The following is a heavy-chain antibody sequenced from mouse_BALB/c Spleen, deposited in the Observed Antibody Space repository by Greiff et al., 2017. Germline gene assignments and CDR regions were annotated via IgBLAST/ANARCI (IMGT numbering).Heavy chain of an antibody. D-gene: IGHD1-2*01. Sequence: EVLLVESGGGLVKPGGSLKLSCAASGFAFSSYAMSWVRQTPEKRLEWVAYISSGGGSTYYPDTVKGRFTISRDNAKNTLYLQMSSLKSEDTAMYYCARRSYGSWFAYWGQGTLVTVSA. V-gene: IGHV5-12-1*01. J-gene: IGHJ3*01. CDR1: GFAFSSYA. CDR3: ARRSYGSWFAY. CDR2: ISSGGGST.